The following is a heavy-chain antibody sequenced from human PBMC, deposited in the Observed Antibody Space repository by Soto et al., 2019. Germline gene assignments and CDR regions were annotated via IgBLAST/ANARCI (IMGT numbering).Heavy chain of an antibody. J-gene: IGHJ4*02. Sequence: PGGSLRLSCAASGFTFSSYAMHWVRQAPGKGLEWVAVISYDGSNKYYADSVKGRFTISRDNSKNTLYLQMNSLRAEDTAVYYCARREEYYYDSSGYCLDYWGQGTLVTVS. V-gene: IGHV3-30-3*01. CDR1: GFTFSSYA. CDR3: ARREEYYYDSSGYCLDY. D-gene: IGHD3-22*01. CDR2: ISYDGSNK.